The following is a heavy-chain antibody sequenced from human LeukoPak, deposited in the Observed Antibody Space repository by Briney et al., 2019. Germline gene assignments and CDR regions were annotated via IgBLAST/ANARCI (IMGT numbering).Heavy chain of an antibody. CDR1: GFVFGHSW. Sequence: GGSLRLSCEASGFVFGHSWMSWVRQAPGKGLEWVANINLDGSEINYLDSLTGRLTISRDNAKDSLYLQMNGLRAEDTAVYFCVRDQGYSTFDYWGQGTLVTVSS. D-gene: IGHD3-22*01. CDR2: INLDGSEI. J-gene: IGHJ4*02. CDR3: VRDQGYSTFDY. V-gene: IGHV3-7*03.